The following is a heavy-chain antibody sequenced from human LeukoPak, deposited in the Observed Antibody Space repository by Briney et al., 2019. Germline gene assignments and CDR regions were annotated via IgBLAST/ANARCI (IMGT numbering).Heavy chain of an antibody. J-gene: IGHJ4*02. CDR1: GFTFSSYA. D-gene: IGHD3-10*01. CDR2: ISGSGGST. V-gene: IGHV3-23*01. CDR3: AKGSVPNYYGSGSYSD. Sequence: GSLRLSCAASGFTFSSYAMSWVRQAPGKGLEWVSAISGSGGSTYYADSVKGRFTISRDNSKNTLYLQMNSLRAEDTAVYYCAKGSVPNYYGSGSYSDWGQGTLVTVSS.